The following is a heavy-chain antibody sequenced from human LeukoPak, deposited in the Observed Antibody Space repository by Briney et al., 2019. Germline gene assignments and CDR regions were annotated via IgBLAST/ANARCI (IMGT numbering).Heavy chain of an antibody. CDR1: GDSVASTNW. CDR2: VQLDGTT. V-gene: IGHV4-4*02. D-gene: IGHD3-3*01. CDR3: AREGGFYRPLDY. Sequence: SGTLSLACGVSGDSVASTNWWTWLRKPPGEGLELIGEVQLDGTTNYNPALKNRLTMPVDLPENHRSLQLTSVTPADTAVYYCAREGGFYRPLDYSGQRTLVTVSS. J-gene: IGHJ4*02.